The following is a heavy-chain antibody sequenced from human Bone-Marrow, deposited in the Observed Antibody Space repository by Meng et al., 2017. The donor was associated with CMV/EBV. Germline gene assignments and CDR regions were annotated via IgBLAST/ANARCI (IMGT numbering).Heavy chain of an antibody. CDR2: IIPIFGTA. J-gene: IGHJ6*02. CDR3: ARGYCSGGSCYGYYYGMDV. Sequence: SVKVSCKASGGTFSSYAISWVRQAPGQGLEWMGGIIPIFGTANYAQKFQGRVTITTDESTSTAYMELSSLRSDDTAVYYCARGYCSGGSCYGYYYGMDVWGQGTTVTVSS. V-gene: IGHV1-69*05. D-gene: IGHD2-15*01. CDR1: GGTFSSYA.